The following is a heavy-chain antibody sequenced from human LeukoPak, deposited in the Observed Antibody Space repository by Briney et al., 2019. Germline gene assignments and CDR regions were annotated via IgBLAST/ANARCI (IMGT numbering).Heavy chain of an antibody. Sequence: SETLSLTCTVSGGSISSSSYYWGWIRQPPGKGLEWIGSIYYSGSTYYNPSLKSRVTISVDTSKNQFSLKLSSVTAADTAVYYCARSHYYDSSGQSFDYWGQGTLVTVSS. J-gene: IGHJ4*02. CDR2: IYYSGST. V-gene: IGHV4-39*07. CDR1: GGSISSSSYY. D-gene: IGHD3-22*01. CDR3: ARSHYYDSSGQSFDY.